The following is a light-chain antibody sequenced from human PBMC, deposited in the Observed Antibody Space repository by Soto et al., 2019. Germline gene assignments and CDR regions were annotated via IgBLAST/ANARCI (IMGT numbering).Light chain of an antibody. Sequence: EIVLTQSPGTLSLSPGERATLSCRASQSVSSYLAWYQQKPGQAPRPLIYDASHSATGIPARFSGSGSGTDFPLTISSLEPEDFAVYYCQQRSNWPPTFGQGTRLEIK. CDR3: QQRSNWPPT. V-gene: IGKV3-11*01. CDR1: QSVSSY. J-gene: IGKJ5*01. CDR2: DAS.